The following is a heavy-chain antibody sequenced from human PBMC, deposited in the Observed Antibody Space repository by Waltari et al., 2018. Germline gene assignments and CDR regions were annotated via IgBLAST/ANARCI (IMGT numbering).Heavy chain of an antibody. V-gene: IGHV4-38-2*01. CDR2: FYHSGST. J-gene: IGHJ4*01. Sequence: QVQLQESGPGLVKPSETLSLTCGVSGYSIRIAFYWGWIRQAPGKGLEWIATFYHSGSTYYNPSLKSRVTISVDTSKSHFSLKLSSVTAADTAVYYCATSTPSDYFDYWGRGTLVTVSS. CDR1: GYSIRIAFY. D-gene: IGHD2-2*01. CDR3: ATSTPSDYFDY.